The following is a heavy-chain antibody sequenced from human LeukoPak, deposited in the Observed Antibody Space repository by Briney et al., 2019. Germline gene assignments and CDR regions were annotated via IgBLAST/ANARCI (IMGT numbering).Heavy chain of an antibody. J-gene: IGHJ6*02. CDR2: IYYDGST. CDR1: GGSIRSGGYC. D-gene: IGHD6-13*01. Sequence: SETLSLTCTVSGGSIRSGGYCWTWIRQHPGKGLEWIGHIYYDGSTDYNPSLKSRVTISVDTSKNQFSLRLSSVTAADTAVYYCARESYPTSSWFHYGLDVWGQGTTVTVSS. CDR3: ARESYPTSSWFHYGLDV. V-gene: IGHV4-31*03.